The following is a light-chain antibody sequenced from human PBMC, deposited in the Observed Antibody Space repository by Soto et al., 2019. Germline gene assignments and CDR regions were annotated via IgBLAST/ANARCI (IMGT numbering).Light chain of an antibody. CDR1: QSISSC. Sequence: DIQMTQSPSTLSASVGDRVTITCRASQSISSCLAWYQQKPGKDPKLLIYDASSLESGVPSRFSGSGSGTEFTLTVSNLQPDDFATYYCQQYESYSPWTFGQGTKVDVK. CDR3: QQYESYSPWT. CDR2: DAS. V-gene: IGKV1-5*01. J-gene: IGKJ1*01.